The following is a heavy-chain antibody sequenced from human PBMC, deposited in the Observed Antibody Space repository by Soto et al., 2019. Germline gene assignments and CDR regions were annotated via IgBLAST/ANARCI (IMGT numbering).Heavy chain of an antibody. CDR3: ARDLGPGYFDY. V-gene: IGHV4-30-2*01. Sequence: SETLSVTCAVSGGSISSGGYSWSWIRQPPGKGLEWIGYIYHSGSTYYNPSLKSRVTISVDRSKNQFSLKLSSVTAADTAVYYCARDLGPGYFDYWGQGTLVTVLL. D-gene: IGHD3-10*01. CDR1: GGSISSGGYS. CDR2: IYHSGST. J-gene: IGHJ4*02.